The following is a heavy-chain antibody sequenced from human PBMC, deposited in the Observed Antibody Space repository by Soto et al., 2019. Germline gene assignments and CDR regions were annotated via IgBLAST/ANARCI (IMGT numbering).Heavy chain of an antibody. CDR3: ERFPGYSTSWAALDI. J-gene: IGHJ3*02. V-gene: IGHV4-59*01. Sequence: SETLSLTCSVSGASISSYYWSWIRQPPGKGLEWIGYIFYTGSTDYNPSLQSRVAISIGVSRKDFSLKMTSVTAADTAVYYCERFPGYSTSWAALDIWGQGTLVTVSS. CDR2: IFYTGST. D-gene: IGHD2-8*01. CDR1: GASISSYY.